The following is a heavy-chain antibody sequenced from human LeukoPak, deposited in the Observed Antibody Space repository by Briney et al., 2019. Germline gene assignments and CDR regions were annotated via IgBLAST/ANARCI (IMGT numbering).Heavy chain of an antibody. CDR2: IRSKAYGGTT. J-gene: IGHJ6*02. V-gene: IGHV3-49*04. Sequence: GGSLRLSCTGSGFTFGDHAMSWVRQAPGKGLEWVGFIRSKAYGGTTEYAASVKGRFSISSDDSNNIAYLQMSSLESEDTALYFFVRGPIYLWSYSGRAAGAKGPRSPSP. CDR1: GFTFGDHA. D-gene: IGHD5-18*01. CDR3: VRGPIYLWSYSGRAA.